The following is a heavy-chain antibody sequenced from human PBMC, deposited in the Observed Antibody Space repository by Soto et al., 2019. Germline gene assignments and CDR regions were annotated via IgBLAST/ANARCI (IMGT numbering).Heavy chain of an antibody. CDR3: ARQTRYYDILTGGFDY. V-gene: IGHV1-69*12. D-gene: IGHD3-9*01. CDR2: IIPIFGTA. Sequence: QVQLVQSGAEVKKPGSSVKVSCKASGGTFSSYAISWVRQARGQGLEWMGGIIPIFGTANYAQKFQGRVTITVDESTSTAYMEPSSLSSEDTAVYYCARQTRYYDILTGGFDYWGQGTLVTVST. CDR1: GGTFSSYA. J-gene: IGHJ4*02.